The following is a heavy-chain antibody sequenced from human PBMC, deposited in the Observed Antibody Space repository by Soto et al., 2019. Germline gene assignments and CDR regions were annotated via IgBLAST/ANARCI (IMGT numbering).Heavy chain of an antibody. V-gene: IGHV4-59*01. CDR2: IYYSGST. D-gene: IGHD6-13*01. CDR1: GGSISSYY. Sequence: PSETLSLTCTVSGGSISSYYWSWIRQPPGKGLEWIGYIYYSGSTNYNPSLKSRVTISVDTSKNQFSLKLSSVTAADTAVYYCARGHPLSSSWRRLERFGLDIRGQGTRATVSS. J-gene: IGHJ3*02. CDR3: ARGHPLSSSWRRLERFGLDI.